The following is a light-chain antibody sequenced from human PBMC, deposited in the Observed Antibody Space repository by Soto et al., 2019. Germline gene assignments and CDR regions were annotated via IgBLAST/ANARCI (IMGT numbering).Light chain of an antibody. Sequence: TKSPGNRASSPLESDILCCSTSQSISSTNLAWYQQKPGQAPRLLIHGATTRATGVPARFSGTGSGTEFTLTISSLQSEDFAAYYCQQYNNWPRTLGQGTKVDI. V-gene: IGKV3-15*01. J-gene: IGKJ1*01. CDR1: QSISSTN. CDR2: GAT. CDR3: QQYNNWPRT.